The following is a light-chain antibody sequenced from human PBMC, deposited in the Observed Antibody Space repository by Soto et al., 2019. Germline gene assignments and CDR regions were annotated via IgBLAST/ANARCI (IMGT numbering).Light chain of an antibody. V-gene: IGLV2-14*01. J-gene: IGLJ1*01. CDR1: SGDIGSYNR. CDR2: EVT. Sequence: QSVLTQPASVSGSPGQSITISCTGTSGDIGSYNRVSWYQQHPGIAPTLIIYEVTDRPSGVSNRFSGSKSGNTASLTISGLQADDEAEYYSSSYTNINTRAGVFGTGTKVPVL. CDR3: SSYTNINTRAGV.